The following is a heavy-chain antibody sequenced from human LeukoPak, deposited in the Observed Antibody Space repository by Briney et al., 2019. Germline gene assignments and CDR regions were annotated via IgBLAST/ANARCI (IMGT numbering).Heavy chain of an antibody. J-gene: IGHJ4*02. Sequence: PSETLSLTCTVSGGSIDTYYWTWIRQPPGKGLEYIAYIYYTGSTDYNPSFKSRVRMSLDTSTNQFSLVLNSVTAADTAVYYCARGRYGGGWYDYWGQGTLVTVSS. CDR1: GGSIDTYY. D-gene: IGHD6-19*01. CDR3: ARGRYGGGWYDY. CDR2: IYYTGST. V-gene: IGHV4-59*01.